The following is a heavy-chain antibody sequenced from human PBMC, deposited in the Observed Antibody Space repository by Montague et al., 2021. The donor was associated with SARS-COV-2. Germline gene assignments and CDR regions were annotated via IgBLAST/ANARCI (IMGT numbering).Heavy chain of an antibody. Sequence: SETLSLTCAVSTEAFNGYYWTWIRQPPGKGLEWIGEVSHPGSAKYNPSLRSRVTISVDTYRKQVSLRLTSVTAADTATYYCARGVYSRVIFVVSPRCYFDPWGQGNMVAVSS. CDR1: TEAFNGYY. CDR2: VSHPGSA. CDR3: ARGVYSRVIFVVSPRCYFDP. V-gene: IGHV4-34*01. J-gene: IGHJ5*02. D-gene: IGHD2-2*01.